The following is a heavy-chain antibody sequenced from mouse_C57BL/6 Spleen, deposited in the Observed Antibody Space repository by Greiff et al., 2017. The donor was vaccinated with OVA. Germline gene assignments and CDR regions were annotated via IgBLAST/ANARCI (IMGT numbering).Heavy chain of an antibody. J-gene: IGHJ2*01. CDR3: ARNRRFDY. V-gene: IGHV1-26*01. Sequence: VQLQQSGPELVKPGASVKISCKASGYTFTDYYMNWVKQSHGKSLEWIGDINPNNGGTSYNQKFKGKATLTVDKSSSTAYMELRSLTSEDSAVYYCARNRRFDYWGQGTTLTVSS. CDR2: INPNNGGT. CDR1: GYTFTDYY.